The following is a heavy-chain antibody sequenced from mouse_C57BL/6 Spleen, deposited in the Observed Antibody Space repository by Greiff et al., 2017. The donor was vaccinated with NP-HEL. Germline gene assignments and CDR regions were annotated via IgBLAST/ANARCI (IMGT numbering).Heavy chain of an antibody. CDR3: ARDSGRGYDPFAY. V-gene: IGHV1-76*01. D-gene: IGHD2-14*01. CDR1: GYTFTDYY. J-gene: IGHJ3*01. Sequence: QVHVKQSGAELVRPGASVKLSCKASGYTFTDYYINWVKQRPGQGLEWIARIYPGSGNTYYNEKFKGKATLTAEKSSSTAYMQLSSLTSEDSAVYFCARDSGRGYDPFAYWGQGTLVTVSA. CDR2: IYPGSGNT.